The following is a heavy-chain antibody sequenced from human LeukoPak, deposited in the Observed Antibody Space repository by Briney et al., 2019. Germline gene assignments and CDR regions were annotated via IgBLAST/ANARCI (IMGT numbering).Heavy chain of an antibody. Sequence: GGSLRLSCAASGFTFSSYAMSWVRQAPGKGLEWVSAISGSGGSTYYADSVKGRFTISRDNSKNTLYLQMNSLRAEDTAVYYCAKDADPRRIGYCSGGSCSIIWGQGTMVTVSS. CDR1: GFTFSSYA. D-gene: IGHD2-15*01. CDR2: ISGSGGST. CDR3: AKDADPRRIGYCSGGSCSII. J-gene: IGHJ3*02. V-gene: IGHV3-23*01.